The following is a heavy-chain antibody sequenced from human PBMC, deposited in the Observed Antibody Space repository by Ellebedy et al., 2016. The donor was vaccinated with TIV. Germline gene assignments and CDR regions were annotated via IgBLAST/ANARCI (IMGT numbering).Heavy chain of an antibody. Sequence: MPSETLSLTCTVPGGSIRPYYWSWIRQAPGKGLEWIGNISASGRTEYNPSLKSRVTTSVDTSKNHFSLRLTSVTAADTAAYYCVRHYYHGSGYMTGVYFQQWGQGTLVTVSS. V-gene: IGHV4-4*09. CDR1: GGSIRPYY. CDR3: VRHYYHGSGYMTGVYFQQ. D-gene: IGHD3-22*01. CDR2: ISASGRT. J-gene: IGHJ1*01.